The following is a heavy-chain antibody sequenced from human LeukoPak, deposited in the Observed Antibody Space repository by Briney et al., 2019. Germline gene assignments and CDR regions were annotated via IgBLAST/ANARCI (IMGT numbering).Heavy chain of an antibody. CDR1: GGSISSYY. J-gene: IGHJ4*02. CDR3: ARVPSPYYYDSSLFGY. CDR2: IYYSGST. V-gene: IGHV4-59*08. Sequence: SETLSLTCTVSGGSISSYYWSWIRQPPGKGLEWIGYIYYSGSTNYNPSLKSRVTISVDTSKNQFFLKLSSVTAADTAVYYCARVPSPYYYDSSLFGYWGQGTLVTVSS. D-gene: IGHD3-22*01.